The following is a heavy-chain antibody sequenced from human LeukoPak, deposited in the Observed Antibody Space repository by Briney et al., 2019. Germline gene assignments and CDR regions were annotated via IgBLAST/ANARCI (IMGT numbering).Heavy chain of an antibody. D-gene: IGHD1-26*01. CDR2: MYIGGRT. J-gene: IGHJ4*02. V-gene: IGHV4-61*02. CDR3: ARRRERNYNFDY. CDR1: GTSIRSGSYY. Sequence: SQTLSLTCTVTGTSIRSGSYYWNWIRQAAGTGLEWIGRMYIGGRTTYNPSLKSRVTISLETTENQFSLRLRSVTAADTAVYYCARRRERNYNFDYWGQGTLVTVSS.